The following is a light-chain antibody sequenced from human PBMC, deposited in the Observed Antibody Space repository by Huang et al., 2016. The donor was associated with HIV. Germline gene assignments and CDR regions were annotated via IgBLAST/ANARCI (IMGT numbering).Light chain of an antibody. J-gene: IGKJ4*01. Sequence: EIVLTQSPGILSLSPGERATLSCMASQSVRSSSLAWYQQKPGQSPRLLSFGASNRATAIPDRFSGSGSATDFTLTISRLEPEDFAVYYCQQYGSSPLTFGGGTKVEIK. V-gene: IGKV3-20*01. CDR2: GAS. CDR3: QQYGSSPLT. CDR1: QSVRSSS.